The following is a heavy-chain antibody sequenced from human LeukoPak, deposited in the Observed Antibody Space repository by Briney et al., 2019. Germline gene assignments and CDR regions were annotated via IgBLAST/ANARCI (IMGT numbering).Heavy chain of an antibody. CDR3: ARGDILTGYSGAIDY. CDR1: GGSLSSYY. CDR2: IYYSGST. J-gene: IGHJ4*02. V-gene: IGHV4-59*01. D-gene: IGHD3-9*01. Sequence: SETLSLTCTVSGGSLSSYYWSWIRQPPGKGLEWIGYIYYSGSTNYNPSLKSRVTISVDTSKNQFSLKLSSVTAADTAVYYCARGDILTGYSGAIDYWGQGTLVTVSS.